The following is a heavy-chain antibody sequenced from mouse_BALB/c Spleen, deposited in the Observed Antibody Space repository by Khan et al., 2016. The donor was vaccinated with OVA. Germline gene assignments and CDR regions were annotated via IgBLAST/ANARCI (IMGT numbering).Heavy chain of an antibody. V-gene: IGHV14-3*02. Sequence: VQLQQSGAEFVKPGASVKLSCTATGFNIKDTYVHWVKQRPEQGLEWIGRIDPANGKTNYDPKFQGKATLTADTSSNTAYLHLSSLTSEDTVVXFCARSLLLYAMDYWGQGTSVTVSS. J-gene: IGHJ4*01. D-gene: IGHD1-2*01. CDR2: IDPANGKT. CDR3: ARSLLLYAMDY. CDR1: GFNIKDTY.